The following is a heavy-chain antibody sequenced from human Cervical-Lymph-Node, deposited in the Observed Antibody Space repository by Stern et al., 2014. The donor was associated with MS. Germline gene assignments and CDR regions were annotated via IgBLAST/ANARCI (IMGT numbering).Heavy chain of an antibody. J-gene: IGHJ4*02. CDR2: TRNKANSYTT. CDR1: GFTFSDHY. V-gene: IGHV3-72*01. CDR3: ALGGLLYFDY. Sequence: EVQLVQSGGGLVQPGGTLRLSCAASGFTFSDHYMDWVRQAPGTGLELVGRTRNKANSYTTEYAASVKGRFTISRDDSKNSLYLQMNSLKTEDTAVYYCALGGLLYFDYWGQGTLVTVSS. D-gene: IGHD2-21*02.